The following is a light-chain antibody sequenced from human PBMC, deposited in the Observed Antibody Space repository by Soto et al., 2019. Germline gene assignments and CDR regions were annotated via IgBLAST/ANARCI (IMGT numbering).Light chain of an antibody. CDR3: CSYAEGNTVI. CDR2: EVN. J-gene: IGLJ2*01. V-gene: IGLV2-8*01. CDR1: TSDVGYYYH. Sequence: QSALTQPPSASGSTGQSVTISCTGTTSDVGYYYHVSWYQKHPGKAPKLMIYEVNKRPSGVPDRDSGSKSGNTASLTVSGLQAKDEADDYFCSYAEGNTVIFGGGTKLTLL.